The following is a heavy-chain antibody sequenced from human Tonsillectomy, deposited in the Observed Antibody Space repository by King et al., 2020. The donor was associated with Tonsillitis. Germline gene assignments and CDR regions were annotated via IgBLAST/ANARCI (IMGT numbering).Heavy chain of an antibody. J-gene: IGHJ4*02. CDR1: GFTFTYSA. CDR2: IVVGSDNT. Sequence: QLVQSGPEVKKPGTSVKVSCKASGFTFTYSAMQWVRQARGQRLEWIGWIVVGSDNTNYAQKFQERVTITRDMSTNTTYMELSSLRSEDTAVYYCAAWEFYYDRNGSYRDYWGQGTLVTVSS. CDR3: AAWEFYYDRNGSYRDY. V-gene: IGHV1-58*02. D-gene: IGHD3-22*01.